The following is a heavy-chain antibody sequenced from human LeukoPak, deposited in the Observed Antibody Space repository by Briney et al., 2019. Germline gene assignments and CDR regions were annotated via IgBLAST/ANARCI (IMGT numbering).Heavy chain of an antibody. CDR2: ISSNGGST. Sequence: GGSLRLSCSASGFTFSSCAMHWVRHAPGKGLEYVSAISSNGGSTYYADSVKGRFTISRDNYKNTLNLQMSSLRAEDTAVYYCVVSYLYAFDIWGQGTMVSVSS. J-gene: IGHJ3*02. CDR1: GFTFSSCA. CDR3: VVSYLYAFDI. D-gene: IGHD5-18*01. V-gene: IGHV3-64D*09.